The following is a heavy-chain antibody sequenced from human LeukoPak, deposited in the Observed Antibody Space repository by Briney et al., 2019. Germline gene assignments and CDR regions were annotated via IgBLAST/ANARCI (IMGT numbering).Heavy chain of an antibody. CDR1: GFTFSNFW. D-gene: IGHD3-16*01. Sequence: GSLSLSSAASGFTFSNFWIYWVRPAPGNGLVWVSRINGDGSETIHADSVKGRFTISRDNAKNTLYLQMNSLRTEDTAVYYCARVRRGDDFNPFDYWGQGTLVTVSS. CDR2: INGDGSET. CDR3: ARVRRGDDFNPFDY. V-gene: IGHV3-74*01. J-gene: IGHJ4*02.